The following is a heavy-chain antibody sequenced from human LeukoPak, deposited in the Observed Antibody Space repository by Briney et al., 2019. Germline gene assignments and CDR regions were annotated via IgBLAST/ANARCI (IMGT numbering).Heavy chain of an antibody. V-gene: IGHV4-39*07. D-gene: IGHD2-15*01. CDR3: ARVSWFSVLPTADGMDV. CDR2: INHSGST. CDR1: GGSIRSSYYY. Sequence: KASETLSLTCTVSGGSIRSSYYYWGWIRQPPGKGLEWIGEINHSGSTNYNPSLKSRVTISVDTSKNQFSLKLSSVTAADTAVYYCARVSWFSVLPTADGMDVWGQGTTVTVSS. J-gene: IGHJ6*02.